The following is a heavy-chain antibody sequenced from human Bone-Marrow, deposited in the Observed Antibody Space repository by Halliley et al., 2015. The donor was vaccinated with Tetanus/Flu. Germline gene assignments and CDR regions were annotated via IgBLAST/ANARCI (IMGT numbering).Heavy chain of an antibody. V-gene: IGHV3-30*04. CDR2: ISSDGVEK. J-gene: IGHJ3*01. Sequence: KGLEWVGVISSDGVEKYYLGSLKGRFTISRDNSRSTMYLQMDSLRTEDAALYYCLSSDNAFDAWGQGTMGTVSS. D-gene: IGHD3-10*01. CDR3: LSSDNAFDA.